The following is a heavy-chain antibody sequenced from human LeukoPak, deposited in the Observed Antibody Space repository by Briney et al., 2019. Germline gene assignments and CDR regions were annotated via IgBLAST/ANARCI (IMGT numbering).Heavy chain of an antibody. Sequence: SETLSLTCTVSGGSINGSYWSWIRQPPGKGLEWIGYIYSSGSTNSNPSLKSRVTVSVDTSKNQFSLKLSSMIAADTAMYYCARHLALNWFDPWGQGTLVTVSS. CDR1: GGSINGSY. CDR3: ARHLALNWFDP. V-gene: IGHV4-59*08. D-gene: IGHD2-21*01. CDR2: IYSSGST. J-gene: IGHJ5*02.